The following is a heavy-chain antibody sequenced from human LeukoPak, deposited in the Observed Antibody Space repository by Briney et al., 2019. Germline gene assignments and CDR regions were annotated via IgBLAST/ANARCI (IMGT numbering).Heavy chain of an antibody. Sequence: SETLSLTCAVYGGSFSGYYWSWIRQPPGKGLEWIGEINHSGSTNYNPSLKSRVTISVDTSKNQFSLKLSSVTAADTAVYYCARMAGTGTPYRGNFVYWGQGTLVTVSS. J-gene: IGHJ4*02. CDR2: INHSGST. V-gene: IGHV4-34*01. D-gene: IGHD1/OR15-1a*01. CDR3: ARMAGTGTPYRGNFVY. CDR1: GGSFSGYY.